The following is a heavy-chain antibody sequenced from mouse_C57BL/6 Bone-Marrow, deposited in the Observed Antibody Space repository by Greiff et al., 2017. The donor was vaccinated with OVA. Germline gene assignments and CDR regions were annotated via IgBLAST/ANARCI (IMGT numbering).Heavy chain of an antibody. D-gene: IGHD2-5*01. CDR3: ARRSNYWYFDV. J-gene: IGHJ1*03. V-gene: IGHV1-80*01. CDR1: GYAFSSYW. Sequence: VQLQQSGAELVKPGASVKISCKASGYAFSSYWMTWVKQRPGKGLEWIGQIYPGDGDTNYNGKFKGKATLTADKSSSTAYMQLSSLTSEDSAVYFCARRSNYWYFDVWGTGTTVTVSS. CDR2: IYPGDGDT.